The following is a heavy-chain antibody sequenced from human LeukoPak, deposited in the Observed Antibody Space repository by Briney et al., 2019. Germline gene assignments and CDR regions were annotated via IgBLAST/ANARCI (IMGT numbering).Heavy chain of an antibody. Sequence: SETLSLTCAVYGGSFSGYHWSWIRQPPGKGLEWIGEINHSGSTNYNPSLKSRVTISVDTSKNQFSLKLSSVTAADTAVYYCARYDSSGYSYRGGFDYRGQGTLVTVSS. D-gene: IGHD3-22*01. J-gene: IGHJ4*02. CDR3: ARYDSSGYSYRGGFDY. CDR1: GGSFSGYH. CDR2: INHSGST. V-gene: IGHV4-34*01.